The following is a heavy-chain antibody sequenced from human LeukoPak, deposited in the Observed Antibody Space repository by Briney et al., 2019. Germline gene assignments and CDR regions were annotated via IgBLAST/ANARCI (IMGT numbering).Heavy chain of an antibody. CDR1: GFTFSTYS. V-gene: IGHV3-48*01. D-gene: IGHD4-17*01. J-gene: IGHJ4*02. CDR3: ARRSYGDYYFDY. Sequence: QPGGSLRLXCAASGFTFSTYSMNWVRQAPGKGPEWVSYISSSGTTISYADSVKGRFTISRDNVKNSLYLQTNSLRAEDTAVYYCARRSYGDYYFDYWGRGILVTVSS. CDR2: ISSSGTTI.